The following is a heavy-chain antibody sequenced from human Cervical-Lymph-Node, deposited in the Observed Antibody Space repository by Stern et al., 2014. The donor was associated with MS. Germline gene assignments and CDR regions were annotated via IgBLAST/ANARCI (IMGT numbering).Heavy chain of an antibody. CDR2: IWHDGKKK. Sequence: VQLVESGGGVVKPGRSLRLSCAASGFTFRSYGINWVRQAPEKGLEWVDVIWHDGKKKFFEESVEGRFTISRDNSKNTVYLEMTSQRAEDTAVYYCARDRYGLGYYVDHWGQGTLVTVSS. V-gene: IGHV3-33*01. CDR3: ARDRYGLGYYVDH. J-gene: IGHJ4*02. D-gene: IGHD3-10*01. CDR1: GFTFRSYG.